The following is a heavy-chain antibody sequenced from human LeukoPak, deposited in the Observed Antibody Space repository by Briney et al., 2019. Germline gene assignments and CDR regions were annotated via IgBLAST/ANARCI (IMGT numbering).Heavy chain of an antibody. Sequence: SETLSLTCTVSGGSISSYYWSWIRQPPGKGLEWIGYIYYSGSTNYNPSLKSRITISVDTSKNQFSLKLSSVTAADTAMYYCARHTGIEATGSWGLDYHGTDVWGQGTTVTVSS. D-gene: IGHD6-13*01. CDR1: GGSISSYY. V-gene: IGHV4-59*08. CDR3: ARHTGIEATGSWGLDYHGTDV. J-gene: IGHJ6*02. CDR2: IYYSGST.